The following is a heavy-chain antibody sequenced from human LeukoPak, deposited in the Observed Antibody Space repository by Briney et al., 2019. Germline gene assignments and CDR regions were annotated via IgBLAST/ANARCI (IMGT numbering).Heavy chain of an antibody. CDR2: IDTDGSGT. J-gene: IGHJ4*02. Sequence: GGSLRLSCAASGITFNNYWLHWVRQAPGKGLGWVSRIDTDGSGTIYADSVKGRFTISRDNAKNTLYLQMTSLRAEDTAVYYCARGGFSSGLDYWGQGTLVTVSS. CDR1: GITFNNYW. D-gene: IGHD6-19*01. CDR3: ARGGFSSGLDY. V-gene: IGHV3-74*01.